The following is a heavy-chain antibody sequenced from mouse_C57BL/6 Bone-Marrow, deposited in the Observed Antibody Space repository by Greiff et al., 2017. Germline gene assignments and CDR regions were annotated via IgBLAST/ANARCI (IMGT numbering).Heavy chain of an antibody. CDR2: IYPTSGRT. CDR1: GYTFTSYW. Sequence: VQLQQPGAELVKPGASVKMSCKASGYTFTSYWITWVKQRPGQGLEWIGDIYPTSGRTNYNEKFKGKAILTVDTSSNTAYLQLSSLTSADSAFFFCARSGPLRRSFDYWGQGTTLTVSS. CDR3: ARSGPLRRSFDY. J-gene: IGHJ2*01. V-gene: IGHV1-55*01.